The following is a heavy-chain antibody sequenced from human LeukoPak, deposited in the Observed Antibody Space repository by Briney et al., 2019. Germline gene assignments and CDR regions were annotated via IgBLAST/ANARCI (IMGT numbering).Heavy chain of an antibody. CDR2: ISAYNGNT. Sequence: ASVKVSCKASGGTFSSYAISWVRQAPGQGLEWMGWISAYNGNTNYAQKLQGRVTMTTDTSTSTAYMELRSLRSDDTAVYYCARDLAAPGYSSSWPDYWGQGTLVTVSS. J-gene: IGHJ4*02. V-gene: IGHV1-18*01. CDR3: ARDLAAPGYSSSWPDY. D-gene: IGHD6-13*01. CDR1: GGTFSSYA.